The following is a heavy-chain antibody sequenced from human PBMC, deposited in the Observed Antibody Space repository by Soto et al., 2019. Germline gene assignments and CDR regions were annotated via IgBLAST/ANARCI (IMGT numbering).Heavy chain of an antibody. V-gene: IGHV1-8*01. J-gene: IGHJ6*03. CDR3: ARGGRHAGYCGGGSCWDYHYYYMDV. CDR1: GYTFTSYD. D-gene: IGHD2-15*01. CDR2: MNPNSGNT. Sequence: ASVKVSCKASGYTFTSYDINWVRQATGQGLEWMGWMNPNSGNTGYAQKFQGRVTMTRNTSISTAYMELSSLRSEDTAVYYCARGGRHAGYCGGGSCWDYHYYYMDVWGKGTTVTVSS.